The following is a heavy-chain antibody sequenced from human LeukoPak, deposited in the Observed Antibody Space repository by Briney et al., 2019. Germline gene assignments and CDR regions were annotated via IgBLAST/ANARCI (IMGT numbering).Heavy chain of an antibody. CDR2: INPNSGGT. D-gene: IGHD3-22*01. J-gene: IGHJ3*02. V-gene: IGHV1-2*02. Sequence: ASVKVSCKASGYTFTGYYMHWVRQAPGQGLEWMGWINPNSGGTNYAQKFQGRVTMTRDTSISTAYMELRSLRSDDTAVYYCARVYYYDSSGYYLDAFDIWGQGTMVTVSS. CDR3: ARVYYYDSSGYYLDAFDI. CDR1: GYTFTGYY.